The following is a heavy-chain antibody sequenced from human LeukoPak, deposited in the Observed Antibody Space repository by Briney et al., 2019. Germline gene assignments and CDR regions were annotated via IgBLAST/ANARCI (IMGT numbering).Heavy chain of an antibody. Sequence: GGSLRLSCAASGFTFSSYWMSWVRQAPGKGLEWVANIKQDGSEKYYVDSVKGRFTISRDNAKNSLYLQMNSLRAEDTAVYYCARDLGDHYADYYYYSMDVWGQGTTVTVSS. D-gene: IGHD4-17*01. CDR3: ARDLGDHYADYYYYSMDV. J-gene: IGHJ6*02. CDR2: IKQDGSEK. V-gene: IGHV3-7*01. CDR1: GFTFSSYW.